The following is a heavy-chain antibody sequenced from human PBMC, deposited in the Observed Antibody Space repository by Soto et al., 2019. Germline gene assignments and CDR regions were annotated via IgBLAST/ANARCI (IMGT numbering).Heavy chain of an antibody. CDR3: ARGEAVAGIYNYHGLDV. Sequence: QVQLVQSGAEVKKPGSSVKVSCKVSGGTFSNYAIDWVRLAPGQGLEWMGGIVPIFGTTYYTQKFQGRATIIADDSTTTAYLELSGLRSEDTAISDCARGEAVAGIYNYHGLDVWGQGTAVTVSS. CDR2: IVPIFGTT. J-gene: IGHJ6*02. D-gene: IGHD6-19*01. CDR1: GGTFSNYA. V-gene: IGHV1-69*12.